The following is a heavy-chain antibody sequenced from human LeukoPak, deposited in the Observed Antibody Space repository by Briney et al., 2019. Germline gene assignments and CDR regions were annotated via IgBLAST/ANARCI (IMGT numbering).Heavy chain of an antibody. CDR1: GYTFTGYY. J-gene: IGHJ4*02. Sequence: ASVKVSRKASGYTFTGYYIHWVRQAPGQGLEWLGWINPNAGDTRYAQKFQGRVTVTRDTSISTAYMELSRLRSDDTAVYYCVTSSAVGGAQRAFDYWGQGTLVTVSS. D-gene: IGHD3-10*01. CDR2: INPNAGDT. V-gene: IGHV1-2*02. CDR3: VTSSAVGGAQRAFDY.